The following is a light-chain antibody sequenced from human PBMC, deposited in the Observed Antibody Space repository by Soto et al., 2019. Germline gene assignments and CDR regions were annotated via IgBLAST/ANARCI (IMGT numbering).Light chain of an antibody. Sequence: QSVLTQPASVSGSPGQSITISCTGTSSDVGGYNYVSWYQQHPGKAPKLMIYEVSNRPSGVSNRFSGSKSGNTASLTISGLQAEDEADYYCSSYTSSRGVVFGGGTKVTVL. CDR1: SSDVGGYNY. CDR3: SSYTSSRGVV. J-gene: IGLJ2*01. CDR2: EVS. V-gene: IGLV2-14*01.